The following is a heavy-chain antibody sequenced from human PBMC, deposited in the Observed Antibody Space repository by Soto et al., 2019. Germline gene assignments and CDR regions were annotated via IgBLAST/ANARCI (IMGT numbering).Heavy chain of an antibody. J-gene: IGHJ4*02. CDR3: AKGQDFWSGFYYFDY. CDR1: GFTFSSYG. D-gene: IGHD3-3*01. V-gene: IGHV3-30*18. Sequence: LSLTCAASGFTFSSYGMHWVRQAPGKGLEWVAVISYDGSNKYYADSVKGRFTISRDNSKNTLYLQMNSLRAEDTAVYYCAKGQDFWSGFYYFDYWGQGTLVTVSS. CDR2: ISYDGSNK.